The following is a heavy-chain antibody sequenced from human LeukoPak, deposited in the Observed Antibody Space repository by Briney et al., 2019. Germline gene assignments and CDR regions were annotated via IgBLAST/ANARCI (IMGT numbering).Heavy chain of an antibody. Sequence: GSLRLSCAASGFTVSDNYMYWVRQPPGKGLEWNGEINHSGSTNYNPSLKSRVTISVDTSKNQFSLKLSSVTAADTAVYYCARDGYSSGWDYYYYYYMDVWGTGTTVTVSS. V-gene: IGHV4-34*01. CDR1: GFTVSDNY. J-gene: IGHJ6*03. D-gene: IGHD6-19*01. CDR2: INHSGST. CDR3: ARDGYSSGWDYYYYYYMDV.